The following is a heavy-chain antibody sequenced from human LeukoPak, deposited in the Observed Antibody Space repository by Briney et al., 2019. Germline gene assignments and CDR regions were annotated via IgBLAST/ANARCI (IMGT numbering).Heavy chain of an antibody. J-gene: IGHJ4*02. D-gene: IGHD4-23*01. CDR2: IRGSDRST. Sequence: GGSLRLSCAASGFTFSTYAMSWVRQAPGKGLEWVSSIRGSDRSTYYADSVKGRFAISRDNSKNTLYLQMNSLRVEDTAVYYCAKDVFGDYGGLDYWGQGTLVTVSS. CDR1: GFTFSTYA. V-gene: IGHV3-23*01. CDR3: AKDVFGDYGGLDY.